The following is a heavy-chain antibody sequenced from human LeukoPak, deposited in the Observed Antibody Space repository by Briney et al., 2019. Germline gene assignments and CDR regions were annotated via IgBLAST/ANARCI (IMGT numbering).Heavy chain of an antibody. V-gene: IGHV1-69*05. CDR1: GGTFSSYA. J-gene: IGHJ4*02. Sequence: ASVKVSCKASGGTFSSYAISWVRQAPGQGLEWMGRIIPIFGTANYAQKFQGRVTITTDESTSTAYMELSSLRSEDTAVYYCARGLMTTVTTVTPGPPDDYWGQGTLVTVSS. CDR2: IIPIFGTA. CDR3: ARGLMTTVTTVTPGPPDDY. D-gene: IGHD4-11*01.